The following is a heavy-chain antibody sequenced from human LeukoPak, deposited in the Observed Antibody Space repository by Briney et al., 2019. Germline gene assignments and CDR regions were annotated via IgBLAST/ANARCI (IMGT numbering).Heavy chain of an antibody. CDR1: GLTLGSYA. CDR3: AKDIRAEATSFDPVY. CDR2: ISGSGGST. D-gene: IGHD1-26*01. J-gene: IGHJ4*02. Sequence: SGESLSLSCAPCGLTLGSYAMSWVRQATGEGVEWVLGISGSGGSTKHADSVKGRFTISRDKSKNTLYLQMNSLRAEDTSVYYCAKDIRAEATSFDPVYWGQGTLVSVSS. V-gene: IGHV3-23*01.